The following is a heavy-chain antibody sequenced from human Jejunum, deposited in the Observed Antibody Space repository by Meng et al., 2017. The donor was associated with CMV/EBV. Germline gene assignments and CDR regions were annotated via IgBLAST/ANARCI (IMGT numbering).Heavy chain of an antibody. Sequence: GPRQACGPGLEKPSGTLSLTCAVSGGSISSSNWWSWVRQPPGKGLEWIGEIYHSGSTNYNPSLKSRVTISVDKSKNQLSLKLSSVTAADTAVYYCASFPPPGKQWLVTDYWGQGTLVTVSS. D-gene: IGHD6-19*01. CDR3: ASFPPPGKQWLVTDY. CDR2: IYHSGST. V-gene: IGHV4-4*02. CDR1: GGSISSSNW. J-gene: IGHJ4*02.